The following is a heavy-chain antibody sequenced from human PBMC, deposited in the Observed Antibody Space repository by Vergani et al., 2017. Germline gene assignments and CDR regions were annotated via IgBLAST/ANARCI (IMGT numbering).Heavy chain of an antibody. J-gene: IGHJ3*02. CDR2: ISSSGSTI. CDR3: ARPMRLGYCSSTSCYTGAFDI. Sequence: VQLLESGGDLVQPGGSLRLSCAASGFTFSDYYMSWIRQAPGKGLEWVSYISSSGSTIYYADSVKGRFTISRDNAKNSLYLQMNSLRAEDTAVYYCARPMRLGYCSSTSCYTGAFDIWGQGTMVTVSS. CDR1: GFTFSDYY. V-gene: IGHV3-11*01. D-gene: IGHD2-2*02.